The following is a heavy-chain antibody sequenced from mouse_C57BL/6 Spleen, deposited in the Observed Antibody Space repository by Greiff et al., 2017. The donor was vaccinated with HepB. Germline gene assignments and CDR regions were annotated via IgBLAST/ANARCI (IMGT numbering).Heavy chain of an antibody. Sequence: QVQLQQSGAELVKPGASVKISCKASGYAFSSYWMNWVKQRPGKGLEWIGQIYPGDGDTNYNGKFKGKATLTADKSSSTAYMQLSSLTSEDSAVYFCARDMITNAMDYWGQGTSVTVSS. V-gene: IGHV1-80*01. CDR2: IYPGDGDT. J-gene: IGHJ4*01. CDR3: ARDMITNAMDY. D-gene: IGHD2-4*01. CDR1: GYAFSSYW.